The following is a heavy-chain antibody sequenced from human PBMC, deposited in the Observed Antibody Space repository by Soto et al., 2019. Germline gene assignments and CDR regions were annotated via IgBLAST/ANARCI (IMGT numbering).Heavy chain of an antibody. CDR2: ISGGGASA. D-gene: IGHD2-15*01. CDR3: SKGGCSGDTCYVFDY. CDR1: GLTFSNYA. Sequence: PGGSLRLSCAASGLTFSNYAMSWVRQAPGKGLQWVSTISGGGASAYYADSVKGRFIISRDNSKNTLSLQMKSLRVDDTAVYFCSKGGCSGDTCYVFDYWGQGTLVTVSS. J-gene: IGHJ4*02. V-gene: IGHV3-23*01.